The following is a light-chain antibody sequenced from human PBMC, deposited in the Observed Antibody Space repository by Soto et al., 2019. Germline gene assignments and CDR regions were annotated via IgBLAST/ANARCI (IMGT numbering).Light chain of an antibody. CDR2: EKN. CDR3: QSYDSSLSGYV. Sequence: QSVLTQPPSVSEAPGQRVTISCTGSSSNIGAGYEAHWYQQVPGTAPKLLIYEKNNRPSGVPDRFSGSKSGTSASLAITGLQAEDEAEYYCQSYDSSLSGYVFGTGTKLTVL. V-gene: IGLV1-40*01. CDR1: SSNIGAGYE. J-gene: IGLJ1*01.